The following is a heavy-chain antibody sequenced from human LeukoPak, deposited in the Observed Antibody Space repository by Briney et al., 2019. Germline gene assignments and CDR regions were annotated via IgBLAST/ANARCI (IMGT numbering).Heavy chain of an antibody. CDR1: GFTFDDYA. D-gene: IGHD4-17*01. CDR3: ARDAPGKDYGAPFDY. V-gene: IGHV3-66*01. Sequence: GGSLRLSCAASGFTFDDYAMHWVRQAPGKGLEWVSVIYSGGSTYYADSVKGRFAISRDNSKNTLYLQMNSLRAEDTAVYYRARDAPGKDYGAPFDYWGQGTLVTVSS. J-gene: IGHJ4*02. CDR2: IYSGGST.